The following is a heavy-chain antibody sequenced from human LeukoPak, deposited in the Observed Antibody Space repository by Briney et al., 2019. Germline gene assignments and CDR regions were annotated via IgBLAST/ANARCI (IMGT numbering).Heavy chain of an antibody. J-gene: IGHJ4*02. Sequence: SETLSLTCAVSGGSISSGNWWSWVRQPPGKGLEWVGQIYHSGSTNYNPSLKSRVTISVEKSKNQFSLKLSSVTAADTAVYYCARGNWEVITPDYWGQGTLVTVSS. CDR2: IYHSGST. D-gene: IGHD3-22*01. CDR3: ARGNWEVITPDY. V-gene: IGHV4-4*02. CDR1: GGSISSGNW.